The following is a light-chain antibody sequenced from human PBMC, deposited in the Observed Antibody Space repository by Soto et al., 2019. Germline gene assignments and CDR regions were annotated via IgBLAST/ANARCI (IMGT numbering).Light chain of an antibody. J-gene: IGLJ3*02. CDR1: ISDVGGYNY. CDR3: TSYTSSITWV. V-gene: IGLV2-14*01. CDR2: EVS. Sequence: QSALTQSASVSGSPGQSITISCTGTISDVGGYNYVSWYQQHPGKAPKLVIYEVSNRPSGVSNRFSGSKSGNTASLTISGLQAEDEADYYCTSYTSSITWVFGGGTKLTVL.